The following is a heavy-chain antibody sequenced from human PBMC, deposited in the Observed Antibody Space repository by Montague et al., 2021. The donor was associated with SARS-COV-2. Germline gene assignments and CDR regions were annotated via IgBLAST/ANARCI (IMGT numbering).Heavy chain of an antibody. CDR3: ASYGVKSPDAFDI. CDR2: IGSGGNT. V-gene: IGHV3-23*01. D-gene: IGHD4-17*01. J-gene: IGHJ3*02. Sequence: LSLSCSASKFTFNTYAMTWVRQAPGKGLEWVSCIGSGGNTFFADSVQGRFTISRDFSTNTVFLQMNRLRADGTAMYFCASYGVKSPDAFDIWGQGTLVTVSS. CDR1: KFTFNTYA.